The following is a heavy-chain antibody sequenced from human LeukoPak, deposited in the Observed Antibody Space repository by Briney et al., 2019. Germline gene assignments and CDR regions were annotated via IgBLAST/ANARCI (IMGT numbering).Heavy chain of an antibody. CDR2: IYTSGGT. Sequence: SETLSLTCTVSGVSISSGDYYWTWIRQPAGKGLEWIGRIYTSGGTNYNPSLKSRVTISVDTSKNQFSLNLTSVTAADTAVYYCARDRHSSGWTYFDYWGQGTLVTVSS. V-gene: IGHV4-61*02. D-gene: IGHD6-19*01. CDR1: GVSISSGDYY. J-gene: IGHJ4*02. CDR3: ARDRHSSGWTYFDY.